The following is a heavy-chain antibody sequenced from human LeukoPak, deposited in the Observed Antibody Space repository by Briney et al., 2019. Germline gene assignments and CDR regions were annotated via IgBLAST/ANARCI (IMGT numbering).Heavy chain of an antibody. Sequence: PSETLSLTCAVYGGSFSGYYWSWIRQPPGEGLEWIGEINHSGSTNYNPSLKSRVTISVDTSKNQFSLKLSSVTAADTAVYYCARLAWGTMVRGANYYYYYVDVWGKGTTVTISS. CDR1: GGSFSGYY. V-gene: IGHV4-34*01. CDR2: INHSGST. D-gene: IGHD3-10*01. CDR3: ARLAWGTMVRGANYYYYYVDV. J-gene: IGHJ6*03.